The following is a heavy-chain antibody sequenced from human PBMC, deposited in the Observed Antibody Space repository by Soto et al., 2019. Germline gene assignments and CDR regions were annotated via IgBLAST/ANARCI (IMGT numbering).Heavy chain of an antibody. CDR3: ARRDGSSSSLDY. CDR1: GGSISSSSYY. CDR2: IYYSGST. Sequence: SETLSLTCTVSGGSISSSSYYWGWIRQPPGKGLEWIGSIYYSGSTYYNPSLKSRATISVDTSKNQFSLKLSSVTAADTAVYYCARRDGSSSSLDYWGQGTRVTVSA. V-gene: IGHV4-39*01. D-gene: IGHD6-6*01. J-gene: IGHJ4*02.